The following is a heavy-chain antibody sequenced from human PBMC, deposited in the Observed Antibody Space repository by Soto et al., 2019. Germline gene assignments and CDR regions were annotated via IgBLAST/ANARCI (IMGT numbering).Heavy chain of an antibody. CDR1: GYPFTSYG. Sequence: ASVKVSCKTSGYPFTSYGISWVRQAPGQGLEWMGWIRPYNGDTNSAQNFQGRVTMTTDTSTSTAYMELRSLRSDDMAVYYCARKGVTSSWYGGGHDNWGQGTLVTVSS. CDR2: IRPYNGDT. J-gene: IGHJ4*02. V-gene: IGHV1-18*03. CDR3: ARKGVTSSWYGGGHDN. D-gene: IGHD6-13*01.